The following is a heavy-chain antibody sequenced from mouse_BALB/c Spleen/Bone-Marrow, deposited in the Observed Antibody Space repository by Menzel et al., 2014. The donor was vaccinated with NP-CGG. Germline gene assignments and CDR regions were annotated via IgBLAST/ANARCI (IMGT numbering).Heavy chain of an antibody. CDR1: GYSIASGYS. V-gene: IGHV3-1*02. J-gene: IGHJ2*01. CDR2: IQYSGST. Sequence: EVKLVESGPDLVKPSQSLSLTCTVTGYSIASGYSWHWIRQLPGNKLEWMGYIQYSGSTNYNPSLKSRISITRDTSKNQFFLQLNSVTTEDTATYYCTKGQIHYYGYYFDYWGQGTTLTVSS. D-gene: IGHD1-2*01. CDR3: TKGQIHYYGYYFDY.